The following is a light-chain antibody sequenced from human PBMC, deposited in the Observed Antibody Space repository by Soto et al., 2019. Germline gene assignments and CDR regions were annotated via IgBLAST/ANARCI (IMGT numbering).Light chain of an antibody. J-gene: IGKJ2*01. CDR2: GAL. V-gene: IGKV3D-15*01. Sequence: EIVMTQSPATLSVSPGERATLSCRASQSVSFNLAWYQQKPGQAPRLLIYGALTRATGIPARFSGGGSGTEFTLAISSLQSEDFAVYYCQHYNNWPPMYTFGQGTKMEIK. CDR3: QHYNNWPPMYT. CDR1: QSVSFN.